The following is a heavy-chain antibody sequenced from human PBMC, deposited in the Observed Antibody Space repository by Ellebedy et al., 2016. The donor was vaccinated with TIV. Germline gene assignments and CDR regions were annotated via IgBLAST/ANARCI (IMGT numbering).Heavy chain of an antibody. CDR1: EFTFSNYG. J-gene: IGHJ4*02. CDR2: IRYDGSNR. D-gene: IGHD3-3*01. CDR3: AKDRGMTTPDFYFDY. Sequence: GESLKISCAASEFTFSNYGMHWVRQAPGKGLEWVAFIRYDGSNRYYADSVKGRFTISRDNSKNTLYLQMNSLRAGDTAVYYCAKDRGMTTPDFYFDYWGQGTLVTVSS. V-gene: IGHV3-30*02.